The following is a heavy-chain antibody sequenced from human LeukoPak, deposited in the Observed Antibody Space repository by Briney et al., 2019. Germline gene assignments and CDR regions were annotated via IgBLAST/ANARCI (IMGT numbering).Heavy chain of an antibody. CDR1: GFTFSSYW. D-gene: IGHD1-26*01. Sequence: PGGSLRLSCAASGFTFSSYWMSWVRQPPGKGLEWVSAISGSGGSTYYADSVKGRFTISRDNSKNTLYLQMNSLRAEDTAVYYCAKDRFASGDFDYWGQGTLVTVSS. V-gene: IGHV3-23*01. J-gene: IGHJ4*02. CDR3: AKDRFASGDFDY. CDR2: ISGSGGST.